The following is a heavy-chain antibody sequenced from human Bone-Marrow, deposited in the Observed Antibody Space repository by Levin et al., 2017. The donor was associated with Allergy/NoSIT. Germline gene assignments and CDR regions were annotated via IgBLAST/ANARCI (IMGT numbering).Heavy chain of an antibody. Sequence: SQTLSLTCAVSCGSFSGYYWSWIRQTPGKGLEWIGEINHSGGTTYNPSLKSRVTLSVDTSKNQFSLTLRSVSAADTAIYYCAREYYYGSAYYITKPYMDVWGKGTTVTVSS. CDR1: CGSFSGYY. V-gene: IGHV4-34*01. D-gene: IGHD3-10*01. CDR3: AREYYYGSAYYITKPYMDV. J-gene: IGHJ6*03. CDR2: INHSGGT.